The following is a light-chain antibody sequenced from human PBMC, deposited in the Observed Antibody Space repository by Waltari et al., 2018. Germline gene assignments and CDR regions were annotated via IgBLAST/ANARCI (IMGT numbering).Light chain of an antibody. CDR1: ALPKQY. CDR2: KDT. CDR3: QSTDSIGTYF. Sequence: SSELTQPPSVSGSPGQTARITCPGDALPKQYGCWYQQKPGQAPPLVMYKDTQRPSGIPERFSGSNSGKTVTLTSRGVQPEDEADYYCQSTDSIGTYFFGNGTRVSVL. J-gene: IGLJ1*01. V-gene: IGLV3-25*03.